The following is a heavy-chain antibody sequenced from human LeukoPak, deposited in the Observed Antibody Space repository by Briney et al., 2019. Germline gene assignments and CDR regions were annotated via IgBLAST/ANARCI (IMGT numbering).Heavy chain of an antibody. Sequence: PGGSLRLSCAPPGFTFSSYAMGWVRQAPGKGLECVSNIRSGGGTTYYADSVKGRFTISRDNSRNTLYLQMNSLRAEDTAVYYCAKEGSGSYYDSWGQGTLVTVSS. CDR1: GFTFSSYA. V-gene: IGHV3-23*01. D-gene: IGHD1-26*01. J-gene: IGHJ4*02. CDR3: AKEGSGSYYDS. CDR2: IRSGGGTT.